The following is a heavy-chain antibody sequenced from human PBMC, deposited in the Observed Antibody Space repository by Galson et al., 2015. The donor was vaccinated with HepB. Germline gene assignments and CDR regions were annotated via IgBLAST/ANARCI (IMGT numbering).Heavy chain of an antibody. Sequence: SLRLSCAASGFTFSSYGMHWVRQAPGKGLEWVAVISYDGSNKYYADSVKGRFTISRDNSKNTLYLQMNSLRAEDTAVYYCAKSYLACPGYWGQGTLVTVSS. CDR3: AKSYLACPGY. J-gene: IGHJ4*02. CDR1: GFTFSSYG. D-gene: IGHD2-21*01. CDR2: ISYDGSNK. V-gene: IGHV3-30*18.